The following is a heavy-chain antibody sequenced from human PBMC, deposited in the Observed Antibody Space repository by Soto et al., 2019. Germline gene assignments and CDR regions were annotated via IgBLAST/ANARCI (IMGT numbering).Heavy chain of an antibody. V-gene: IGHV4-4*02. CDR3: ARVWTTVTNWFDP. Sequence: QVQLQESGPGLVKPSWTLSLTCAVSGGSISSSNWWSWVRQPPGKGLEWIGEIYHSGSTNYNPSLQTRVTISVEKSKNKFSLKLSSVTAADTAVYYCARVWTTVTNWFDPWGQGTLVTVSS. J-gene: IGHJ5*02. D-gene: IGHD4-17*01. CDR2: IYHSGST. CDR1: GGSISSSNW.